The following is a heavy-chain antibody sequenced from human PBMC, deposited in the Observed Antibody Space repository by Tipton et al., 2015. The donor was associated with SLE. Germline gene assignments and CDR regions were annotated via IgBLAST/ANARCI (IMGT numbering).Heavy chain of an antibody. Sequence: LRLSCAASGFTFSDYYMSWIRQAPGKGLEWIGRIYTSGSTNYNPSPKTRVTISVDTSKNQFSLKLSSVTAADTAVYYCASGAAPSPYYYYYMDAWGKGTTVTVSS. CDR3: ASGAAPSPYYYYYMDA. CDR1: GFTFSDYY. D-gene: IGHD6-6*01. J-gene: IGHJ6*03. V-gene: IGHV4-4*08. CDR2: IYTSGST.